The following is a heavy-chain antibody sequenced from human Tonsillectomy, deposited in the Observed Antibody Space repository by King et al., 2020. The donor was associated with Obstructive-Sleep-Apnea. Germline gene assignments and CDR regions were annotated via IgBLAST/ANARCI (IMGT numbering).Heavy chain of an antibody. Sequence: VQLVESGGGVVQPGRSLRLSCAASGFTFKTYALHWVRQAPGKGLEWVAGISYDVNNQEYGDSVKGRFTISRDNSGNKMYLQLNSLSPEDTAVYYCARLRVTYGDLPLWGRGTLVTVSS. J-gene: IGHJ2*01. V-gene: IGHV3-30-3*01. CDR2: ISYDVNNQ. CDR3: ARLRVTYGDLPL. D-gene: IGHD4-17*01. CDR1: GFTFKTYA.